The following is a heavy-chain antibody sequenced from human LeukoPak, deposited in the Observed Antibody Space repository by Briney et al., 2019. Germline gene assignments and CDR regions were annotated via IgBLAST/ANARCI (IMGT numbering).Heavy chain of an antibody. CDR1: GGSISSYY. Sequence: PSETLSLTCTVSGGSISSYYWSWIRQPPGKGLEWIGYIYYSGSTNYNPSLKSRVTISVDTSKNQFSLKLSSVTAADTAVYYCARIKGSGLTGNFDYWGQGTLVTVSS. CDR2: IYYSGST. V-gene: IGHV4-59*01. J-gene: IGHJ4*02. CDR3: ARIKGSGLTGNFDY. D-gene: IGHD3-9*01.